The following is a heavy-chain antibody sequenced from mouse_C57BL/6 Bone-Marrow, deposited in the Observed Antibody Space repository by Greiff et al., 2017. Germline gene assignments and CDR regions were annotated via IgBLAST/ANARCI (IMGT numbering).Heavy chain of an antibody. J-gene: IGHJ4*01. CDR3: TTPVYYYGSSYGGAMDY. D-gene: IGHD1-1*01. V-gene: IGHV14-4*01. CDR1: GFNIKDDY. Sequence: EVQLQQSGAELVRPGASVKLSCTASGFNIKDDYMHWVKQRPEQGLEWIGWVDPENGDTEYASKFQGTANITADTSSNTAYLQLSSLASEDTAVYYCTTPVYYYGSSYGGAMDYWGQGTSVTVSS. CDR2: VDPENGDT.